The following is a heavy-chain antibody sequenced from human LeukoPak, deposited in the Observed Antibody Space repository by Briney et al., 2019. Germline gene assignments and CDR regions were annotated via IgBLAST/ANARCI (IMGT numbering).Heavy chain of an antibody. J-gene: IGHJ4*02. V-gene: IGHV3-7*01. CDR2: IKQDGSEK. D-gene: IGHD6-19*01. Sequence: GGSLRLSCVGSGFTFSSYWMSWVRQAPGKGLEWVANIKQDGSEKYYVDSVKGRFTISRDNTNKLLFLQMNSLRAEDTAVYHCAKARYSSGLDYWGQGTLVSVSS. CDR3: AKARYSSGLDY. CDR1: GFTFSSYW.